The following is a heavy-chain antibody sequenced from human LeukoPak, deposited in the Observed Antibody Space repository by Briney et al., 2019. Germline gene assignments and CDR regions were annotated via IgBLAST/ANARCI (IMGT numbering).Heavy chain of an antibody. CDR2: ISGSSGST. D-gene: IGHD4-17*01. V-gene: IGHV1-18*01. CDR3: ARDDYAY. J-gene: IGHJ4*02. CDR1: GYTFDRFG. Sequence: ASVKVSCEASGYTFDRFGISWVRQAPGQGLEWMGWISGSSGSTKYAQKLQGRVTMTTDSSTGTSYMELRSLRFGDTAMFYCARDDYAYWGQGTQVTVSS.